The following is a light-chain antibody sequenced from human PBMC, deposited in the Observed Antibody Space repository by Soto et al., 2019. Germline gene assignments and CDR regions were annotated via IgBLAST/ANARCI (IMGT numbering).Light chain of an antibody. V-gene: IGKV1-27*01. J-gene: IGKJ1*01. CDR1: EDISNY. CDR2: GAS. Sequence: DIQMTQSPSSLSASVGDRVTITCRASEDISNYLAWYQQKPGKVPKLLIYGASTLQSGVPSRFSGSGSGTDFTLTISSLRPEDVATYYCLHHDRAPWTFGQGTKVESK. CDR3: LHHDRAPWT.